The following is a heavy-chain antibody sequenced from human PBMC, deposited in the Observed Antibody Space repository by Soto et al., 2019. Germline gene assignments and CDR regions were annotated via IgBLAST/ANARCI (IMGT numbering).Heavy chain of an antibody. Sequence: QVQLVQSGAEVKKPGASVKVSCKASGYTFTTHGISWVRQAPGQGLEWMGWVSGDNGHTNYAQSLQGRVTMTTDTSTNTAYMELRSLRSDDTAVYDCARDLGYCRSGTCYREWFDPWGQGTLVTVSS. CDR1: GYTFTTHG. CDR3: ARDLGYCRSGTCYREWFDP. CDR2: VSGDNGHT. D-gene: IGHD2-15*01. J-gene: IGHJ5*02. V-gene: IGHV1-18*01.